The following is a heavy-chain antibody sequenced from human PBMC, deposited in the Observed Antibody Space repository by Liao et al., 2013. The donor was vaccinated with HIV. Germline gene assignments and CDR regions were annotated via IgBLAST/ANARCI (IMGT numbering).Heavy chain of an antibody. CDR3: ASHGSSWYPDF. V-gene: IGHV4-4*07. J-gene: IGHJ4*02. CDR2: VYNSGIR. D-gene: IGHD3-3*01. CDR1: GDSLSHYY. Sequence: QVQLQESGPGLVKPSETLSLTCAVSGDSLSHYYWSWIRQPAGKGLEWIGRVYNSGIRSSTRPLGRVTMSVDTSKNQISLRLSSVTAADTAAYYCASHGSSWYPDFWGQGTLVTVSS.